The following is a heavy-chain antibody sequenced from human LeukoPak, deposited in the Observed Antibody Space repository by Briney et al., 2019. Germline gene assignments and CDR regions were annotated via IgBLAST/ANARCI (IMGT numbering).Heavy chain of an antibody. V-gene: IGHV3-48*03. J-gene: IGHJ4*02. Sequence: PGGSLRLSCAASGFSLSSDEMHWVRQAPGKGREWVSYISCGSTIYDADSVKGRFTISRDNAKNSLYLQMNSLRAEDTAAYYCARESIAVAVAPFDYWGQGTLVTVSS. D-gene: IGHD6-19*01. CDR2: ISCGSTI. CDR1: GFSLSSDE. CDR3: ARESIAVAVAPFDY.